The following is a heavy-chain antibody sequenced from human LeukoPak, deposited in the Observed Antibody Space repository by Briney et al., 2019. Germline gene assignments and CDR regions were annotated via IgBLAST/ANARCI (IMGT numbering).Heavy chain of an antibody. CDR2: ISSSSSTI. D-gene: IGHD3-9*01. J-gene: IGHJ5*02. CDR1: GFTFSSYS. Sequence: GGSLRLSCAASGFTFSSYSMNWVRQAPGKGLEWVSYISSSSSTIYYADSVKGRFTISRDNAKNSLYLQMNSLRAEDTAVYYCARDQVDILTGYNWFDPWGQGTLVTVSS. CDR3: ARDQVDILTGYNWFDP. V-gene: IGHV3-48*01.